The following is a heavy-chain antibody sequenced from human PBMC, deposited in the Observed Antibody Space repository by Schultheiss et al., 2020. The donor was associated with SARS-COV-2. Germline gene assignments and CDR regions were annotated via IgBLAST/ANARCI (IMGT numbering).Heavy chain of an antibody. V-gene: IGHV3-11*06. D-gene: IGHD3-10*01. J-gene: IGHJ6*02. CDR1: GFTFSDYY. CDR3: AREAEYYGSGGRGMDV. Sequence: GGSLRLSCAASGFTFSDYYMSWIRQAPGKGLEWVSYIISSSSYTNYADSVKGRFTISRYNAMNSLYLQMNSLRAEDTPVYYCAREAEYYGSGGRGMDVWGLGKAITV. CDR2: IISSSSYT.